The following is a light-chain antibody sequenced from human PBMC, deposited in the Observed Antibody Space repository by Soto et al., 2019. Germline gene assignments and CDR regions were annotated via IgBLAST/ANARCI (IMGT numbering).Light chain of an antibody. CDR1: SSDVGGYNR. CDR2: EVI. CDR3: YSYTSSSTYV. J-gene: IGLJ1*01. V-gene: IGLV2-18*02. Sequence: QSVLTQPPSVSGSPGQSVTISCTGTSSDVGGYNRVSWYQQPPGTAPKLVIYEVIHRPSGVPARFSGSKSGNTASPTISGLQAEDEADYYCYSYTSSSTYVFGTGTKVTVL.